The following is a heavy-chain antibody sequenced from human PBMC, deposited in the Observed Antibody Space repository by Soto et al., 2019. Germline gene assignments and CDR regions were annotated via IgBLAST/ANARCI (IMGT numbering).Heavy chain of an antibody. Sequence: ASVKVSCKASGGTFSSYAISWVRQAPGQGLEWMGGIIPIFGTANYAQKFQGRVTITADESTSTAYMELSSLRSEDTAVYYCARSLGIAARPPFDYWGQGTLVTVSS. CDR3: ARSLGIAARPPFDY. D-gene: IGHD6-6*01. V-gene: IGHV1-69*13. J-gene: IGHJ4*02. CDR2: IIPIFGTA. CDR1: GGTFSSYA.